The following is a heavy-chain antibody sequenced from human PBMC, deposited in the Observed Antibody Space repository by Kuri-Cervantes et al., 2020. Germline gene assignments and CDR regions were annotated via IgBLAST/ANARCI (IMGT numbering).Heavy chain of an antibody. CDR2: IYTSGST. D-gene: IGHD3-10*01. CDR3: ARNMVRGVHYYMDV. J-gene: IGHJ6*03. Sequence: SETLSLTCTVSGGSISSYYWSWIRQPAGEGLEWIGRIYTSGSTNYNPSLKSRVTISLDKSKNQFSLKLSSVTAADTAVYYCARNMVRGVHYYMDVWGKGTTVTVSS. CDR1: GGSISSYY. V-gene: IGHV4-4*07.